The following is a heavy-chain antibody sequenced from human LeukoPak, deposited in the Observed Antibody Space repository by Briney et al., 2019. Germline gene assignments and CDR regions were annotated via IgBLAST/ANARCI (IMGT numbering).Heavy chain of an antibody. J-gene: IGHJ4*02. Sequence: SSETLSLTCTVSGGSISSSSYYWGWIRQPPGKGLEWIGSIYYSGSTYYNPSLKSRVTISVDTSKNQFSLKLSSVTAADTAVYYCARGQYYDSSGYYMVDYFDYWGQGTLVTVSS. CDR2: IYYSGST. V-gene: IGHV4-39*07. D-gene: IGHD3-22*01. CDR3: ARGQYYDSSGYYMVDYFDY. CDR1: GGSISSSSYY.